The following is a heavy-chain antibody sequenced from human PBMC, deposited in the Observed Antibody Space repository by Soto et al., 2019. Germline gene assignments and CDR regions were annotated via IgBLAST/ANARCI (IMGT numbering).Heavy chain of an antibody. CDR1: GGSISSYY. CDR2: IYYSGST. V-gene: IGHV4-59*08. CDR3: ARFTWYFDL. Sequence: QVQLQESGPGLVKPSETLSLTCTVSGGSISSYYWSWIRQPPGKGLEWIGYIYYSGSTNYNPSLKSRDTISVDTSKNQFSLKLSSVTAADTAVYYCARFTWYFDLWGRGTLVTVSS. J-gene: IGHJ2*01.